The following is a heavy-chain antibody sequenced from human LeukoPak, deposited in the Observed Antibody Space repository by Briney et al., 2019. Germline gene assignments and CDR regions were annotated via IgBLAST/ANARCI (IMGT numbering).Heavy chain of an antibody. CDR1: GYTFTSYA. CDR3: ASPNTVTNYYYYYMDA. J-gene: IGHJ6*03. Sequence: ASVKVSCKASGYTFTSYAMNWVRQAPGQGLEWMGWINTNTGNPTYAQGFTGRFVFSLDTSVSTAYLQISSLKAEDTAVYYCASPNTVTNYYYYYMDAWGKGTTVTVSS. V-gene: IGHV7-4-1*02. D-gene: IGHD4-17*01. CDR2: INTNTGNP.